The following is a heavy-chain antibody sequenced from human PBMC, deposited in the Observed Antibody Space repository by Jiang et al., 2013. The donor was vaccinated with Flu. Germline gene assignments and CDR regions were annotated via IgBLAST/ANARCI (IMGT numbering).Heavy chain of an antibody. J-gene: IGHJ1*01. Sequence: EVKKPGESLKISCKGSGYSFTSYWIGWVRQMPGKGLEWMGIIYPGDSDTRYSPSFQGQVTISADKSISTAYLQWSSLKASDTAMYYCARCSDSSGYYAEYFQHWGQGTLVTVSS. CDR1: GYSFTSYW. CDR2: IYPGDSDT. CDR3: ARCSDSSGYYAEYFQH. D-gene: IGHD3-22*01. V-gene: IGHV5-51*01.